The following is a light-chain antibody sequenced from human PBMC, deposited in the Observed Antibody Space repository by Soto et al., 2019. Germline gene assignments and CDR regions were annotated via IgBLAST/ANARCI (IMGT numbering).Light chain of an antibody. CDR2: GAS. Sequence: IQINPAPSPPVAPLGNRVAIPFRVSQSISIYLNWYQLKPGKAPNLLMYGASYLKSGVPTRFSGSGSGTDFTLTISSLQPEGFAIYYCQQTYTTPEITFGQGTRLEIK. CDR3: QQTYTTPEIT. J-gene: IGKJ5*01. CDR1: QSISIY. V-gene: IGKV1-39*01.